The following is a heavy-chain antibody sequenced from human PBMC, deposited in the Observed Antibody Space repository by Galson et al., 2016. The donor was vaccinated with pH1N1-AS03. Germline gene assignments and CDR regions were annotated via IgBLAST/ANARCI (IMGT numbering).Heavy chain of an antibody. CDR1: GYIFTGFH. V-gene: IGHV1-2*04. CDR3: ARDPRGPCSSATCATTYYFDRVV. D-gene: IGHD1-26*01. J-gene: IGHJ6*02. CDR2: INPNNGVT. Sequence: SVKVSCKASGYIFTGFHVHWVRQAPGQGLEWMGWINPNNGVTNYAQKFEAWVTMTGDTSNSTAYLELYGLESDDTAAYYCARDPRGPCSSATCATTYYFDRVVGGQGPTVSVSS.